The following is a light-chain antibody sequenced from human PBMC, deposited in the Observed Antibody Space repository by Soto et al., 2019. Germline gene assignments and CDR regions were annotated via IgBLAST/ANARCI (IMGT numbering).Light chain of an antibody. Sequence: VVTQEPSFSVSRGRTVTLTCGLTYGSVSTDYYASWYQQTPGQAPRTLIYNTHIRSSGVPDRFSGSILGGKAALTITGAQADDECDYYCVLYLGSGMGVFGGGTKLTVL. CDR2: NTH. J-gene: IGLJ3*02. V-gene: IGLV8-61*01. CDR3: VLYLGSGMGV. CDR1: YGSVSTDYY.